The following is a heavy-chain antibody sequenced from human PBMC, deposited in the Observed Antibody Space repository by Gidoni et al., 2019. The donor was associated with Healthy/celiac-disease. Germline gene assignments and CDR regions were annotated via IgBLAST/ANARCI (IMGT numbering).Heavy chain of an antibody. CDR2: IYHSGST. D-gene: IGHD3-10*01. CDR1: GGSISSSNW. J-gene: IGHJ3*02. CDR3: ARAQVLLWFGELLERGAFDI. V-gene: IGHV4-4*02. Sequence: QVQLQESGPGLVKPSGTLSLTCAVSGGSISSSNWWSWVRQPPGKGLEWIGEIYHSGSTNYNPSLKSRVTISVDKSKNQFSLKLSSVTAADTAVYYCARAQVLLWFGELLERGAFDIWGQGTMVTVSS.